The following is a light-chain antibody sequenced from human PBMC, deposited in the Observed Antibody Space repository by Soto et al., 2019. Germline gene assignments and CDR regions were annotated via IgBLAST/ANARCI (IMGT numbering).Light chain of an antibody. Sequence: EIVMTQSPATLSVSPGDRATLSCRASQGIGDTLAWYQQKPGQTPRLLIYDTSIRATGVPARFSGSRSGAEFTLTISSLQSEDFAVYYCQHYVTWPLTFGGGTKVDIK. CDR3: QHYVTWPLT. V-gene: IGKV3-15*01. J-gene: IGKJ4*01. CDR1: QGIGDT. CDR2: DTS.